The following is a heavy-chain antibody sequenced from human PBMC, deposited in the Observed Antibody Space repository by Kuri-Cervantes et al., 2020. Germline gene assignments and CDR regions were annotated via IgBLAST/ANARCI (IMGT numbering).Heavy chain of an antibody. CDR1: GFSFSDYY. CDR2: ISGNGKTI. CDR3: ARDSRHARDY. J-gene: IGHJ4*02. V-gene: IGHV3-11*01. D-gene: IGHD6-6*01. Sequence: GGSLRLSCTASGFSFSDYYMTWIRLAPGKGLEWVAYISGNGKTIYYGDSVEGRFTISRDNAKKSLYLQMDSLRVEDTALYYCARDSRHARDYWGQGTLVTVSS.